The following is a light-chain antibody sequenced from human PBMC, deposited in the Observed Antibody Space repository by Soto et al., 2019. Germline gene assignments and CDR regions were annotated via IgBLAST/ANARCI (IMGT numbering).Light chain of an antibody. CDR1: QSVTTY. CDR3: QQYGSSLWT. J-gene: IGKJ1*01. Sequence: EIVMTQSPAALSVSPWYRSTLSFRASQSVTTYIAWYQQKPGQAPRRLIFGASIRATGIPDRFSGSGSGTDFTLTISRLEPEDFAVYYCQQYGSSLWTFGQGTKVDIK. CDR2: GAS. V-gene: IGKV3-20*01.